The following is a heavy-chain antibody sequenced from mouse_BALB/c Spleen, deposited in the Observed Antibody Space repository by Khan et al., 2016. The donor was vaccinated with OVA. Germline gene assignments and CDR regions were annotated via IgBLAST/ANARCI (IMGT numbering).Heavy chain of an antibody. CDR3: VRSSGYYFDY. CDR2: IRNKSNNYAT. D-gene: IGHD3-1*01. J-gene: IGHJ2*01. CDR1: GFTFNTYA. Sequence: EVQLVETGGGLVQPKGSLKLACAASGFTFNTYAMNWVRQAPGKGLEWVARIRNKSNNYATSYADSVKDRFTISRDDSQTMLYLQMSNLKTEDTAMDYCVRSSGYYFDYGGQGTTLTVSS. V-gene: IGHV10-1*02.